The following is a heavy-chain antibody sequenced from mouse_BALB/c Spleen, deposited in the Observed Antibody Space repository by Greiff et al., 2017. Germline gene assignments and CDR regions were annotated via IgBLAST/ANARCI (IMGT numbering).Heavy chain of an antibody. CDR2: ISDGGSYT. Sequence: EVHLVESGGGLVKPGGSLKLSCAASGFTFSDYYMYWVRQTPEKRLEWVATISDGGSYTYYPDSVKGRFTISRDNAKNNLYLQMSSLKSEDTAMYYCASGGNYVLAYWGQGTLVTVSA. V-gene: IGHV5-4*02. J-gene: IGHJ3*01. CDR3: ASGGNYVLAY. D-gene: IGHD2-1*01. CDR1: GFTFSDYY.